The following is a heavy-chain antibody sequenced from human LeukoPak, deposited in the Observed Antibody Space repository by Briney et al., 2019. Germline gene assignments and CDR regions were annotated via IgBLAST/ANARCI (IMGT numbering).Heavy chain of an antibody. CDR3: ARVHHYYDSSGYFDY. Sequence: ASVKVSCKASGYSFPSYYMHWVRQAPGQGLEWMGIINPSGGSTSYAQKFQGRVTMTRDTSTSTVYMELSSLRSEDTAVYYCARVHHYYDSSGYFDYWGQGTLVTASS. V-gene: IGHV1-46*03. CDR1: GYSFPSYY. D-gene: IGHD3-22*01. J-gene: IGHJ4*02. CDR2: INPSGGST.